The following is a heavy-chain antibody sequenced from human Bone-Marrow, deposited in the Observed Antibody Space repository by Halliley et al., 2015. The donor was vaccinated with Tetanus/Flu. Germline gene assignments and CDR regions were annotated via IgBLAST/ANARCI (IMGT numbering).Heavy chain of an antibody. CDR3: ASPSLANSPSNGFDP. V-gene: IGHV3-74*01. CDR2: INSDGSIT. CDR1: GFTFSRSW. J-gene: IGHJ5*02. D-gene: IGHD1-1*01. Sequence: SLRLSCAASGFTFSRSWMHWVRQAPGKGLVWVSCINSDGSITTYADSVKGRFTISRYNAKNTLYLQMNSLRGEDSALYYCASPSLANSPSNGFDPWGQGTMVTASS.